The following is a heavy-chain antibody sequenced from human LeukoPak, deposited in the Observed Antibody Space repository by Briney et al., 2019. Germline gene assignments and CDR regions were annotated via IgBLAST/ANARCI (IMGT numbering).Heavy chain of an antibody. Sequence: GGSLRLSCAASGFTFSSYNMNWVRQAPGKGLKWVSSISRSSSYINYADSVKGRFTISRNNAKNSLYLQMNSLRADDMAVYYCAVQSGGTVYWGQGTLVTVSS. D-gene: IGHD2-8*02. J-gene: IGHJ4*02. CDR1: GFTFSSYN. V-gene: IGHV3-21*01. CDR2: ISRSSSYI. CDR3: AVQSGGTVY.